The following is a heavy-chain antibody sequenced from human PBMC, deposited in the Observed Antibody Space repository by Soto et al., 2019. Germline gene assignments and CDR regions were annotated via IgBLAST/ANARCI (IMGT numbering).Heavy chain of an antibody. D-gene: IGHD1-26*01. CDR1: GGTFSSYA. J-gene: IGHJ5*02. V-gene: IGHV1-69*01. Sequence: QVQLVQSGAEMRKPGSSVKVSCKASGGTFSSYAISWVRQAPGQGLEWMGGIIPIFGTANYAQKFQGRVTITADESTSTAYMELCSLRSEDTALYYCARGNGGATWSFDPWGQVTLVTVSS. CDR3: ARGNGGATWSFDP. CDR2: IIPIFGTA.